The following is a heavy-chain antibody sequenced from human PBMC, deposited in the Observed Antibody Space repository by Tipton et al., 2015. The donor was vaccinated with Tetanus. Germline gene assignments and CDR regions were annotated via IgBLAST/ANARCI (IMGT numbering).Heavy chain of an antibody. Sequence: TLSLTCTVSGGSITAGGSHWSWIRQHPGKGLEWIGYIYKSGSAHYNPSLQSRPSISFDASKNQFSLKLSSVTSADTAVYYCASPLYCSASSCYDSWGQGTLVTVSS. D-gene: IGHD2-2*01. CDR1: GGSITAGGSH. V-gene: IGHV4-31*03. CDR3: ASPLYCSASSCYDS. CDR2: IYKSGSA. J-gene: IGHJ5*01.